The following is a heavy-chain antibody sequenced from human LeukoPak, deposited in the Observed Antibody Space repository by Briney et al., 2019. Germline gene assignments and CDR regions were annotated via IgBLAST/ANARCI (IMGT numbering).Heavy chain of an antibody. CDR1: GFSFRDYY. Sequence: GGSLRLSCAASGFSFRDYYMSWIRQAPGKGLEWVSYISSSSSTIYCADSVKGRFTISRDNAKNSLYLQMNSLRAEDTAVYYCARVVKFYYYYMDVWGKGTTVAVSS. V-gene: IGHV3-11*04. J-gene: IGHJ6*03. CDR2: ISSSSSTI. CDR3: ARVVKFYYYYMDV.